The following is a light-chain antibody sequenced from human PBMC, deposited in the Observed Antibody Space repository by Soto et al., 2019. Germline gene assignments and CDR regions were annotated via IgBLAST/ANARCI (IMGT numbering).Light chain of an antibody. CDR2: EVT. CDR1: SSDIGDYPY. V-gene: IGLV2-14*01. J-gene: IGLJ1*01. Sequence: QSALTQPASVSGSPGQSITISCTGTSSDIGDYPYVSSYQQHPAKVPKLIIYEVTNRPSGVTGRFSGSKSQNSASLTISGLQADDEADYYCSSYSATNTLVFGSGTKLTVL. CDR3: SSYSATNTLV.